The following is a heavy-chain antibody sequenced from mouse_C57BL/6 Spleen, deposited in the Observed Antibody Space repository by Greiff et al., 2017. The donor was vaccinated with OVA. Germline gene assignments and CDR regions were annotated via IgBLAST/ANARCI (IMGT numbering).Heavy chain of an antibody. CDR3: ARSHYGSSYGYFDV. Sequence: VQLQQSGAELARPGASVKLSCKASGYTFTSYGISWVKQRPGQGLEWIGEIYPSSGNTYYNEKFKGKATLTADKSSSTAYMELRSLTSEDSAVYFCARSHYGSSYGYFDVWGTGTTVTVSS. CDR1: GYTFTSYG. CDR2: IYPSSGNT. V-gene: IGHV1-81*01. D-gene: IGHD1-1*01. J-gene: IGHJ1*03.